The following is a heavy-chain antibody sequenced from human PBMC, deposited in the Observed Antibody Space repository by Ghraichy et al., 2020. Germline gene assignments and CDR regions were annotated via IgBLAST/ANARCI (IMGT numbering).Heavy chain of an antibody. Sequence: GESLNISCAASGFTFSSYAMSWVRQAPGKGLEWVSAISGSGGSTYYADSVKGRFTISRDNSKNTLYLQMNSLRAEDTAVYYCAKSSSSWYYWYFDLWGRGTLVTVSS. CDR2: ISGSGGST. D-gene: IGHD6-13*01. CDR3: AKSSSSWYYWYFDL. J-gene: IGHJ2*01. V-gene: IGHV3-23*01. CDR1: GFTFSSYA.